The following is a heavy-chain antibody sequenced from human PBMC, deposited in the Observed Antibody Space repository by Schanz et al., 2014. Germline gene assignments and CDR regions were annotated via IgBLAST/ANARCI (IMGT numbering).Heavy chain of an antibody. CDR2: IIPIFGTP. V-gene: IGHV1-69*06. J-gene: IGHJ4*02. D-gene: IGHD2-15*01. Sequence: SCKASGGTLSSYGISWVRQAPGQGLEWMGRIIPIFGTPNYAQKFQGRVTIIADKSTNTVYIDLSNLRSEDTAVYYCARDDRGTWDSRGLGSLVNVSA. CDR1: GGTLSSYG. CDR3: ARDDRGTWDS.